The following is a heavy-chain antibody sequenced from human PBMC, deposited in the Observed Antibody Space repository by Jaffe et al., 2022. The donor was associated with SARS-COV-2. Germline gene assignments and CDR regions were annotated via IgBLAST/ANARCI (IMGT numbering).Heavy chain of an antibody. CDR2: VLSSGST. V-gene: IGHV4-39*01. D-gene: IGHD6-19*01. CDR1: GGSTTSSGYY. J-gene: IGHJ6*03. CDR3: ARWSSGWYRNTYYYYMDV. Sequence: QLQLQESGPGLVKPSETLSLICTVSGGSTTSSGYYWGWIRQPPGKGLEWIGSVLSSGSTYYNASLKSRVTISVDTSKNQFSLKLSSVTAADTAVYYCARWSSGWYRNTYYYYMDVWGKGTTVTVSS.